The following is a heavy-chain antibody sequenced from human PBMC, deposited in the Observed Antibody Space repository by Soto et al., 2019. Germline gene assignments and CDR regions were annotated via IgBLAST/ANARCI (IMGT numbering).Heavy chain of an antibody. CDR3: ARGGGFGFNWLDP. Sequence: PSETLSLTCAVYGGSFSGYYWSWIRQPPGKGLEWIGEINHSGSTNYNPSLKSRVTISVDTSKNQFSLKLSSVTAADTAVYYCARGGGFGFNWLDPWGQGTPVTVSS. J-gene: IGHJ5*02. CDR2: INHSGST. CDR1: GGSFSGYY. D-gene: IGHD3-10*01. V-gene: IGHV4-34*01.